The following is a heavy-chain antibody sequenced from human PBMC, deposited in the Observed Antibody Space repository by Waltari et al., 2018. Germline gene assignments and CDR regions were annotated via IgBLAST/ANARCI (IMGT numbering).Heavy chain of an antibody. J-gene: IGHJ4*02. Sequence: EVQLVESGGGLVKPGGSLRLSCAASGFPCSSSSMTLVRQAPGKGLEWVSSISSSSSYIYYADSVKGRFTISRDNAKNSLYLQMNSLRAEDTAVYYCARGITGTKVFSYWGQGTLVTVSS. D-gene: IGHD1-7*01. V-gene: IGHV3-21*01. CDR3: ARGITGTKVFSY. CDR2: ISSSSSYI. CDR1: GFPCSSSS.